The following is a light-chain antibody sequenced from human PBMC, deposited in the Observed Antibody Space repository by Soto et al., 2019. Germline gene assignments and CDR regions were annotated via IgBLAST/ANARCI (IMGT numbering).Light chain of an antibody. CDR2: GAS. CDR3: QQYNNWTRT. V-gene: IGKV3-15*01. Sequence: IVLTQSPGTLSLSPGERATLSGRATQSVSSNLAWYQQKPGQAPRLLIYGASTRATGIAARFSGSASGTEFTLTISSLQSEDFAVYYCQQYNNWTRTFGQGTKVDI. CDR1: QSVSSN. J-gene: IGKJ1*01.